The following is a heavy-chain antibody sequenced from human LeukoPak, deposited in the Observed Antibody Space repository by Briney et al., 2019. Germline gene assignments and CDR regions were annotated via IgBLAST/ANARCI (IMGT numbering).Heavy chain of an antibody. V-gene: IGHV4-34*01. J-gene: IGHJ4*02. CDR1: GGSFSGYY. Sequence: SETLSLTCAVYGGSFSGYYWSWIRQPPGKGLEWIGEINHGGSTNYNPSLKSRVTISVDTSKNQFSLKLSSVTAADTAVYYCARLDILTGYWFDYWGQGTLVTVSS. CDR2: INHGGST. D-gene: IGHD3-9*01. CDR3: ARLDILTGYWFDY.